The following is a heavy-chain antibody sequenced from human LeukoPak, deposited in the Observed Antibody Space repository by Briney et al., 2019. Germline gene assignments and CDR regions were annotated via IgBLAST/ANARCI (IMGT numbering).Heavy chain of an antibody. J-gene: IGHJ4*02. CDR3: AKTRYDILTGYSDY. V-gene: IGHV3-23*01. D-gene: IGHD3-9*01. Sequence: PGGSLRLSCAASGFTFRNYAMSWVRQAPGKGLEWVSTVGGTDAITYYADSVKGRFTISRDNSKNTLYLQMNSLRAEDTAVYYCAKTRYDILTGYSDYWGQGTLVTVSS. CDR2: VGGTDAIT. CDR1: GFTFRNYA.